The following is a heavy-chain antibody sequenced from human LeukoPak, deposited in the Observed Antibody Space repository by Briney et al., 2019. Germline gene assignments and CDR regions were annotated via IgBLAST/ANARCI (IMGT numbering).Heavy chain of an antibody. D-gene: IGHD2-8*01. CDR1: GGSITRTNW. CDR3: TRENGAFSPFGY. Sequence: SETLSLTSGVSGGSITRTNWWSWVRQPPGQGLEWIGEVSLTGLTNYNPSLSIRVIMALDTSKNHLSLNLTSVTAADTAVYYCTRENGAFSPFGYWGQGTLVTVPS. V-gene: IGHV4-4*02. CDR2: VSLTGLT. J-gene: IGHJ4*02.